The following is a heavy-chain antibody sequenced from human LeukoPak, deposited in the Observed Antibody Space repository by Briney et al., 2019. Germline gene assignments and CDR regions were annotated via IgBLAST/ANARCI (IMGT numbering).Heavy chain of an antibody. CDR2: ISGSGGST. V-gene: IGHV3-23*01. CDR1: GFTFSSYA. Sequence: GGSLRLSCAASGFTFSSYAMSWVRQAPGKGLEWVSAISGSGGSTYYAVSVKGRFTISRDNSKNTLYLQMNSLRAEDTAVYYCAKDQWYNWNENNWFDPWGQGTLVTVSS. J-gene: IGHJ5*02. D-gene: IGHD1-20*01. CDR3: AKDQWYNWNENNWFDP.